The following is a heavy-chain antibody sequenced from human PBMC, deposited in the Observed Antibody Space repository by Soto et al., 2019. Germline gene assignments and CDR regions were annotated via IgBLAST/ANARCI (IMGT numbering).Heavy chain of an antibody. CDR3: ARQGVSIAALDLNWFDP. Sequence: PGESLKISCKGSEYSFNTNWIAWLRQMPEKGLQWMGIIYPDDSETRYSPSFQGQVTISADKSISTAYLQWSSLEASDTAMYYCARQGVSIAALDLNWFDPWGQGTLVTVSS. V-gene: IGHV5-51*01. D-gene: IGHD6-6*01. CDR2: IYPDDSET. J-gene: IGHJ5*02. CDR1: EYSFNTNW.